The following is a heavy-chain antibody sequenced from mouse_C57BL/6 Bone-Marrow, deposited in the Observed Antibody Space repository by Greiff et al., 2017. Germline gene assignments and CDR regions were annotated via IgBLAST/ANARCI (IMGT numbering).Heavy chain of an antibody. D-gene: IGHD1-1*01. V-gene: IGHV1-85*01. CDR3: ARYRSSWYYAMDY. CDR1: GYTFTSYD. J-gene: IGHJ4*01. Sequence: QVQLQESGPELVKPGASVKLSCKASGYTFTSYDINWVKQRPGQGLEWIGWIYPRDGSTKYNEKFKGKATLTVDTSSSTAYMELHSLTSEDSAVYFCARYRSSWYYAMDYWGQGTSVTVSS. CDR2: IYPRDGST.